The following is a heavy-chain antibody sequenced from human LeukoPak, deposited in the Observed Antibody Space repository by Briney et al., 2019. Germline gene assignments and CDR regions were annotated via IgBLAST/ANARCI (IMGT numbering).Heavy chain of an antibody. CDR3: ARHPYDILTGYGDYYYYMDV. Sequence: GGSLRLSCAVSGFTFGSYAMRWVRQAPGKGLEYVSGISGGGVTTYYADSVKGRFTVSRDNSKNTLYLQMHSLRAEDTAVYYCARHPYDILTGYGDYYYYMDVWGKGTTVIVSS. CDR2: ISGGGVTT. V-gene: IGHV3-23*01. D-gene: IGHD3-9*01. J-gene: IGHJ6*03. CDR1: GFTFGSYA.